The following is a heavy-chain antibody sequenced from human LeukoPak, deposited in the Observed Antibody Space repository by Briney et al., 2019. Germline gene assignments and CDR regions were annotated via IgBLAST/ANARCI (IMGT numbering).Heavy chain of an antibody. CDR2: ISGSGGTT. CDR3: ARDLAVAGARYFDY. D-gene: IGHD6-19*01. V-gene: IGHV3-23*01. J-gene: IGHJ4*02. CDR1: GFTFSSYG. Sequence: GGSLRLSCEVSGFTFSSYGMSWVRQAPGKGLEWVSGISGSGGTTYYGDSVQGRFTISRDNSKNTLFLHMSSLRAEDTAVYYCARDLAVAGARYFDYWGQGTLVTVSS.